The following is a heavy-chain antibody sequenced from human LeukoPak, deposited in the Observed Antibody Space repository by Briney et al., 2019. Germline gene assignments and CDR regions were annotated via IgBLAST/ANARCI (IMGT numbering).Heavy chain of an antibody. J-gene: IGHJ5*02. Sequence: ASVKVSFKVSGYTLTELSVHWVRQAPGKGLEWMGGFDPEDDETIYAQKFQGRVTMTEDTSTDTAYMELSSLRSEDTAVYYCATWNCGGDCQTINWFDPWGQGTLVTVSS. CDR3: ATWNCGGDCQTINWFDP. CDR1: GYTLTELS. D-gene: IGHD2-21*02. CDR2: FDPEDDET. V-gene: IGHV1-24*01.